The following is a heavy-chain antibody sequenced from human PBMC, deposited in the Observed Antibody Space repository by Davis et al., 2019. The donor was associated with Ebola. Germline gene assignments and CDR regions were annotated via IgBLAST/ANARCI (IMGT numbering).Heavy chain of an antibody. CDR3: TTLDIMTAYVPYAMDV. Sequence: ASAKVSCKGSGYSFSDYYIHWVQGAPGKGLEWVGLVDPKAGKTVYTEKFQDRVTITADRSTDTVYMELSSLRFEDAAVYYCTTLDIMTAYVPYAMDVWGQGTTVTVSS. D-gene: IGHD3-9*01. CDR1: GYSFSDYY. V-gene: IGHV1-69-2*01. J-gene: IGHJ6*02. CDR2: VDPKAGKT.